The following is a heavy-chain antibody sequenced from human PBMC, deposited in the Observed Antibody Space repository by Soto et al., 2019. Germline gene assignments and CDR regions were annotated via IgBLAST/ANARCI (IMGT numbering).Heavy chain of an antibody. J-gene: IGHJ6*02. Sequence: GGSLRLSCAASGCTFSNAWMSWVRQAPGKGLEWVGRIKSKTDGGTTDYAAPVKGRFTISRDDSKNTLYLQMNSLKTEDTAVYYCTTDSGPAYYYGMDVWGQGTTVTVSS. V-gene: IGHV3-15*01. CDR3: TTDSGPAYYYGMDV. D-gene: IGHD3-10*01. CDR2: IKSKTDGGTT. CDR1: GCTFSNAW.